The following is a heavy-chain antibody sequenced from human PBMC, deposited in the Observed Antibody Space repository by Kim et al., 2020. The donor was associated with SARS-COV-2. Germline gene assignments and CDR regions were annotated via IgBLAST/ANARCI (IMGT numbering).Heavy chain of an antibody. J-gene: IGHJ6*02. V-gene: IGHV3-53*01. D-gene: IGHD3-9*01. CDR3: ARDKPSSDYDILTGYPSRYYYYGMDV. CDR2: IYSGGST. CDR1: GFTVSSNY. Sequence: GGSLRLSCAASGFTVSSNYMSWVRQAPGKGLEWVSVIYSGGSTYYADSVKGRFTISRDNSKNTLYLQMNNLRAEDTAVYYCARDKPSSDYDILTGYPSRYYYYGMDVWGQGTTVTVSS.